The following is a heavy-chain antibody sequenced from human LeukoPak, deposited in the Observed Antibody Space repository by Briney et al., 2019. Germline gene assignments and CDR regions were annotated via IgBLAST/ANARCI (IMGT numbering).Heavy chain of an antibody. V-gene: IGHV3-53*01. J-gene: IGHJ4*02. CDR1: GFIVRSNY. Sequence: GGSLRLSCVASGFIVRSNYMSWVRQAPGKGLEWVSVIYSGGSTYYAHPVQGRFTISRDNSKNPLYLQMNSLRAEDPAVYYCARDDVDSGESDWGQGTLVTVSS. CDR3: ARDDVDSGESD. D-gene: IGHD3-16*01. CDR2: IYSGGST.